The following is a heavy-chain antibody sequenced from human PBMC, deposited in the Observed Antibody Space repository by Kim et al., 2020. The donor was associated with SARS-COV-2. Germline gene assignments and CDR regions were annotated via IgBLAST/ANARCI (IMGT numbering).Heavy chain of an antibody. CDR2: ISASAGTT. D-gene: IGHD6-19*01. J-gene: IGHJ4*02. CDR3: AKKADTSGWYRAFDY. V-gene: IGHV3-23*01. CDR1: GFPFISYA. Sequence: GGSLRLSCGASGFPFISYAMSWVRQAPGKGLEWVSGISASAGTTCYADSVKGRFTISRDNSKNSLYLQMNSLRADDTAIYYCAKKADTSGWYRAFDYWSQGTLVTVSS.